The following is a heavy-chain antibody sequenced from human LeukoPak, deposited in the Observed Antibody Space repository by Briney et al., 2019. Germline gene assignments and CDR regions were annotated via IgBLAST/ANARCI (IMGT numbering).Heavy chain of an antibody. Sequence: GGSLRLSCAASGFTFKIYSMNWVRQAPGEGLEWVSSISSSSSHMYYADSVKGRFTISRDNAKSSLYLQMNTLRAEDAAVYYCARDDTSVHFFDYWGQGTLVTVSS. D-gene: IGHD1-1*01. CDR3: ARDDTSVHFFDY. J-gene: IGHJ4*02. V-gene: IGHV3-21*01. CDR2: ISSSSSHM. CDR1: GFTFKIYS.